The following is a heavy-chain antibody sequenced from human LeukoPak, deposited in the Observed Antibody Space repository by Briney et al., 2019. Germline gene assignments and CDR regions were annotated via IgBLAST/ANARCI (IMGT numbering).Heavy chain of an antibody. V-gene: IGHV4-61*02. Sequence: KSSETLSLTCTVSGGSISSGSYYWSWIRQPAGKGLEWIGRIYTSGSTNYNPSLKSRVTISLDTSKNQFSLKLRSVTAADTAIYYCARDQAGYGHNPPFFDYWGQGTLVTVSS. D-gene: IGHD5-18*01. CDR3: ARDQAGYGHNPPFFDY. CDR1: GGSISSGSYY. J-gene: IGHJ4*02. CDR2: IYTSGST.